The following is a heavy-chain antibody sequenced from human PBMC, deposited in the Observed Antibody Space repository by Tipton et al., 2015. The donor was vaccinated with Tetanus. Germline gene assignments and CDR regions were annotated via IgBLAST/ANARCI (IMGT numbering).Heavy chain of an antibody. V-gene: IGHV3-23*01. CDR3: ASHYGSGSDDAFDI. Sequence: SLRLSCAASGFTFSSNAMSWVRQAPGKGLEWVSSISGSGGSTYYADSVKGRFTISRDNSKNTLYLQMNSLRAEDTAVYYCASHYGSGSDDAFDIWGQGTMVTVSS. J-gene: IGHJ3*02. CDR2: ISGSGGST. D-gene: IGHD3-10*01. CDR1: GFTFSSNA.